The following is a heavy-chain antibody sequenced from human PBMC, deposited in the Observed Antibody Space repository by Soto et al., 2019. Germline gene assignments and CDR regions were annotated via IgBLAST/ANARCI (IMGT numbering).Heavy chain of an antibody. CDR3: ARDLDSSSWYEYYYYGMDV. CDR1: GFTFSDYY. D-gene: IGHD6-13*01. CDR2: ISSSSSYT. Sequence: QVQLVESGGGLVKPGGSLRLSCAASGFTFSDYYMSWIRQAPGKGLVWVSYISSSSSYTNYAASVKGRFTISRDNAKKSLNLQMNSLRAEDSAVYYCARDLDSSSWYEYYYYGMDVWGQGTTVTFSS. V-gene: IGHV3-11*06. J-gene: IGHJ6*02.